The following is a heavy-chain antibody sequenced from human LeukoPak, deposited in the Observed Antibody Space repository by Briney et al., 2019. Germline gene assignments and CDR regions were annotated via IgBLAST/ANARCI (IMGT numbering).Heavy chain of an antibody. CDR2: IYYSGST. CDR1: GGSITSYY. CDR3: ATFDNWFDP. D-gene: IGHD3-10*01. J-gene: IGHJ5*02. Sequence: SETLSLTCTVSGGSITSYYWSWIRQPPGKELEWIGYIYYSGSTNYNPSLKSRVTISVDTSKNQFSLKLTSVTAADTAVYYCATFDNWFDPWGQGTLVTVSS. V-gene: IGHV4-59*08.